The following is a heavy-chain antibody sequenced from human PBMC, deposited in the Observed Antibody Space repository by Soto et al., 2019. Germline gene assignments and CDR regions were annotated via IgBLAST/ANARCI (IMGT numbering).Heavy chain of an antibody. CDR2: VSPPFRTS. D-gene: IGHD3-10*01. Sequence: QVQLVQSGAEVKKPGSSVKVSCKTSGVSFNNNGIGWVRQAPGHGLEWMGGVSPPFRTSNYARKFQGRISITADASTSTVNMELSSLPSEDPAQYYCARVLYYGSGSYSPYGMDVWGQGTTVTVSS. J-gene: IGHJ6*02. CDR1: GVSFNNNG. CDR3: ARVLYYGSGSYSPYGMDV. V-gene: IGHV1-69*01.